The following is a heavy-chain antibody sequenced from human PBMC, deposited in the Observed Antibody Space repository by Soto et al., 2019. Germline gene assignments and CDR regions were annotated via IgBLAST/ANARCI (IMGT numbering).Heavy chain of an antibody. CDR2: ISAYNGNT. CDR3: ARDSRITIFGVVPPRMDV. CDR1: GYTFTSYG. J-gene: IGHJ6*02. Sequence: ASAKVSCKASGYTFTSYGISWVRQAPGQGLEWMGWISAYNGNTNYAQKLQGRVTMTTDTSTSTAYMELRSLRSDDTAVYYCARDSRITIFGVVPPRMDVWGQGTTVTVSS. D-gene: IGHD3-3*01. V-gene: IGHV1-18*01.